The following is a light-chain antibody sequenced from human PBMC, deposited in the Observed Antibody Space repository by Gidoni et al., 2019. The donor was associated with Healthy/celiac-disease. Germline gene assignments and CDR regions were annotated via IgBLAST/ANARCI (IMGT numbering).Light chain of an antibody. Sequence: QSVLTQPPSASGTPGQRVTISCSGSSPNIGSNYVYWYQQLPGTAPNLLIYRNNQRPSGVPVRFSGSKSGTSASLAISGLRSEDEADYYCAAWDDSLSGRVFGGGTKLTVL. V-gene: IGLV1-47*01. CDR3: AAWDDSLSGRV. CDR2: RNN. J-gene: IGLJ3*02. CDR1: SPNIGSNY.